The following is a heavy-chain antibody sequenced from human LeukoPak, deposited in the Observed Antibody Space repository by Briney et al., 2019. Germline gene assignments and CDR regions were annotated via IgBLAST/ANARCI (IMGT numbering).Heavy chain of an antibody. D-gene: IGHD1-1*01. CDR2: ISYSGGT. J-gene: IGHJ4*02. CDR3: ARTRQGFDY. V-gene: IGHV4-59*11. CDR1: VDSISTHY. Sequence: SETLSLTCTVSVDSISTHYWSWIPQPPGKGLEWIGYISYSGGTNYNPSLKSRVTMSLNTSKNQFSLKLNSVTAADTAVYYCARTRQGFDYWGQGTLVIVSS.